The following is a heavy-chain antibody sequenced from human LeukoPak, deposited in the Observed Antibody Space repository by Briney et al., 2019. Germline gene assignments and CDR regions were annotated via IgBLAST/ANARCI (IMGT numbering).Heavy chain of an antibody. J-gene: IGHJ6*02. CDR1: GYSFTSYW. V-gene: IGHV5-51*01. D-gene: IGHD3-22*01. CDR3: ARSASGYRYYYGMDV. CDR2: IYPGDSDT. Sequence: GESLKISCKGSGYSFTSYWIGWVRQMPGKGLEWMGIIYPGDSDTRYSPSFQGQVTISADKSISTAYLQWSSLKASDTAMYYCARSASGYRYYYGMDVRGQGTTVTVSS.